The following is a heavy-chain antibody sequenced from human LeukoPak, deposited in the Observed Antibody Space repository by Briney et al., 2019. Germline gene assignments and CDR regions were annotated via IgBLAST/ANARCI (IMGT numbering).Heavy chain of an antibody. J-gene: IGHJ4*02. D-gene: IGHD3-10*01. CDR1: GGSISSGDYY. Sequence: PSETLSLTCTVSGGSISSGDYYWSWIRQPPGKGLEWIGYIYYSGTTYYNPSLKSRVTISVDTSKNQFSLKLSSVTAADTAVYYCVRHISVVRGETFDFWGQGSLVTVSS. V-gene: IGHV4-30-4*01. CDR3: VRHISVVRGETFDF. CDR2: IYYSGTT.